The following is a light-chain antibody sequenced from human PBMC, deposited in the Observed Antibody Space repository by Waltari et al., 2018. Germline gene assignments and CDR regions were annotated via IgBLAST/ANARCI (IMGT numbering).Light chain of an antibody. V-gene: IGKV2-28*01. J-gene: IGKJ1*01. CDR3: MQSLQALWT. CDR2: LGS. CDR1: QSLLHSNGNKD. Sequence: DIVMTQSPVSLPVTPGEPASISCRSSQSLLHSNGNKDLDWYLQKPGQSPQLLIYLGSNRASGVPDRFSGSGSGTDFTLRINRVEAEDVGVYYCMQSLQALWTFGQGTKVEIK.